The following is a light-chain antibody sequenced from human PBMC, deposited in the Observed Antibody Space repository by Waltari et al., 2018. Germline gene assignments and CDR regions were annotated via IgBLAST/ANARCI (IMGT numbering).Light chain of an antibody. CDR1: SSDVGSYNL. CDR3: CSYAGSSNVV. CDR2: EVS. V-gene: IGLV2-23*02. J-gene: IGLJ2*01. Sequence: QSALTQPASVSGSPGQSITISCTGASSDVGSYNLVSWYQQYPGKAPKLMIYEVSKRPSRVSNRFSGSKSGNTASLTISGLQAEDEADYYCCSYAGSSNVVFGGGTKLTVL.